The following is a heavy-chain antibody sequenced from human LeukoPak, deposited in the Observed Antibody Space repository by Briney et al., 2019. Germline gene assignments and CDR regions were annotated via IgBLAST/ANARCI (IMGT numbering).Heavy chain of an antibody. CDR2: IYSSGST. D-gene: IGHD3-22*01. Sequence: SETLSLTCTVSGVSISSYYWSWIRQPPGKGLEWIGYIYSSGSTSYNPSLKSRVTISVDTSKNQFSLKLSSVTAADTAVYYCARVDSSGHYYLDYWGQGTLVTVSS. CDR1: GVSISSYY. CDR3: ARVDSSGHYYLDY. V-gene: IGHV4-59*01. J-gene: IGHJ4*02.